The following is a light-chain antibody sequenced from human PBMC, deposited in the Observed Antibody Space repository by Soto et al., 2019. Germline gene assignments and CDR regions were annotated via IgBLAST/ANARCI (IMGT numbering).Light chain of an antibody. V-gene: IGKV3-11*01. Sequence: PGERATLSCRASPSVTNFLAWYQHKPGQAPRLLIYGAFNRATGIPARFSGSGSGTDFTLTISSLEPEDSAVYYCQQRNVWPPVTFGQGTRLEIK. CDR1: PSVTNF. CDR2: GAF. CDR3: QQRNVWPPVT. J-gene: IGKJ5*01.